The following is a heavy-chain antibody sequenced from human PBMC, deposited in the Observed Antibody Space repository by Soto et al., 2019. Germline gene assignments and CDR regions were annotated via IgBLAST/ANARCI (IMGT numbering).Heavy chain of an antibody. J-gene: IGHJ5*02. CDR2: IYHSGST. Sequence: SETLSLTCAVSGYSISSGYYWGWIRQPPGKGLEWIGSIYHSGSTYYNPSLKSRVTISVDTSKNQFSLKLSSVTAADTAVYYCARVPILRYFDWLYPGWFDPWGQGTLVTVSS. CDR3: ARVPILRYFDWLYPGWFDP. V-gene: IGHV4-38-2*01. CDR1: GYSISSGYY. D-gene: IGHD3-9*01.